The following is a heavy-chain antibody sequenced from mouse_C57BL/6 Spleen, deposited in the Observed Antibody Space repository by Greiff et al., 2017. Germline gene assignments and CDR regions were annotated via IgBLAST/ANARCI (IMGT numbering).Heavy chain of an antibody. CDR2: INPSSGYT. D-gene: IGHD2-4*01. CDR1: GYTFTSYT. J-gene: IGHJ1*03. V-gene: IGHV1-4*01. Sequence: QVQLQQSGAELARPGASVKMSCKASGYTFTSYTMHWVKQRPGQGLEWIGYINPSSGYTKYNQKFKDKATLTADKSSSTAYMQLSSLTSEDSAVYYCARGTYDYDRVSYWYFDVWGTGTTVTVSS. CDR3: ARGTYDYDRVSYWYFDV.